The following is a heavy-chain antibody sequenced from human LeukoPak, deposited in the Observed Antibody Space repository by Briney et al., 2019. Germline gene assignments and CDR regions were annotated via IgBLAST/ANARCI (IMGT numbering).Heavy chain of an antibody. D-gene: IGHD3-10*01. CDR2: IYHSWST. CDR1: GYSISSGYY. J-gene: IGHJ6*03. Sequence: PSETLSLTCTVSGYSISSGYYWGWIRQPPGKGLEWIGSIYHSWSTYYNPSLKSRVTISVETSKNQFSLKLSSVTAADTAVYYCAVIKGGSDPYGSGSYSYYYYMDVWGKGTTVTVSS. CDR3: AVIKGGSDPYGSGSYSYYYYMDV. V-gene: IGHV4-38-2*02.